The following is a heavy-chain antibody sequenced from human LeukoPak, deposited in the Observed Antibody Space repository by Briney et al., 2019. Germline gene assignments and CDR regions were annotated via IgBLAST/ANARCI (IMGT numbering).Heavy chain of an antibody. Sequence: GESLKISCKGSGYSFTSYWIGWVRQMPGKGLEGRGIIYLGDSDTRYSTSLQGQITNPPDKSIRHALLQWSRLKASDHAVDFFARHSPEFPRAVDYWGQGTLVTVSS. D-gene: IGHD3-10*01. V-gene: IGHV5-51*01. J-gene: IGHJ4*02. CDR2: IYLGDSDT. CDR1: GYSFTSYW. CDR3: ARHSPEFPRAVDY.